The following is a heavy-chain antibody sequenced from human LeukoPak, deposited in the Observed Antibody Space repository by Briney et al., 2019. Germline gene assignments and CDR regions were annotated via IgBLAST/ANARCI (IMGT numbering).Heavy chain of an antibody. CDR1: GGTFSSYA. CDR3: ATMGIAAAGNWFDP. Sequence: SVKVSCKASGGTFSSYAISWVRQAPGQGLEWMGGIIPIFGTANYAQKFQGRVTITADESTSTAYMELSSLRSEDTAVYYCATMGIAAAGNWFDPWGQGTLSPSPQ. J-gene: IGHJ5*02. V-gene: IGHV1-69*01. D-gene: IGHD6-13*01. CDR2: IIPIFGTA.